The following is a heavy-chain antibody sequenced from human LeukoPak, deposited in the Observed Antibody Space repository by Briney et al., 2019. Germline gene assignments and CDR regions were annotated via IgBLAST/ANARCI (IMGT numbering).Heavy chain of an antibody. J-gene: IGHJ4*02. CDR2: ISSSSSYI. Sequence: GGSLRLSCAASGFTFSSYSMNWVRQAPGKGLEWVASISSSSSYIYYADSVKGRFTISRDNAKNSLYLQMNSLRAEDTAVYYCARDLFSSSSDGEYYFDYWGQGTLVTVSS. D-gene: IGHD6-6*01. V-gene: IGHV3-21*01. CDR1: GFTFSSYS. CDR3: ARDLFSSSSDGEYYFDY.